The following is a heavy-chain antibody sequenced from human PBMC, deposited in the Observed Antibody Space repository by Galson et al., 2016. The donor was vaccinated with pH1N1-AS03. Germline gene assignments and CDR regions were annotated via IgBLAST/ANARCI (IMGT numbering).Heavy chain of an antibody. CDR3: ARHDEAATLSATAHF. J-gene: IGHJ4*02. CDR1: GYSFTNSW. D-gene: IGHD2-21*02. Sequence: QSGAEVKKPGESLMISCKTSGYSFTNSWIAWVRQMPGKGLEWMGFIHPIDSDARYNPSFEGQVTISADKSINTAYLQWSSLKASDTAIYYCARHDEAATLSATAHFGGQGTLVTVSS. CDR2: IHPIDSDA. V-gene: IGHV5-51*01.